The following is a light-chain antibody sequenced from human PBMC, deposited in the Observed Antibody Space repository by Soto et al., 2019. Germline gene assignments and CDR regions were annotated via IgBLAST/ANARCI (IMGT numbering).Light chain of an antibody. CDR2: EVS. V-gene: IGLV2-14*01. J-gene: IGLJ3*02. Sequence: QSVLTQPASVSGSPGQSITISCTGTSSDVGDYNYVSWYQQRPGKAPKLMIYEVSNRPSGVSNRFSGSKSGNTASLTISGLQAEDEADYYCSSYRTSSNSHGVFGGGTQLTVL. CDR1: SSDVGDYNY. CDR3: SSYRTSSNSHGV.